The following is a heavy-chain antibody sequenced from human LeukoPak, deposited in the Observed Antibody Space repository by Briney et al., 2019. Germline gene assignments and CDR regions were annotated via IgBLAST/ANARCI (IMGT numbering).Heavy chain of an antibody. CDR1: GFIFSRYD. CDR2: ISFAGDKI. D-gene: IGHD3-22*01. J-gene: IGHJ4*02. Sequence: GGSLRLSCAASGFIFSRYDMSWVRQPPEEGLEWVSTISFAGDKIAYTDSVKGRFIISRDNSKNTVYLQMNSLRAEDTAVYYCAKRRASDGSGYRAFEFWGQGTLVTVSS. CDR3: AKRRASDGSGYRAFEF. V-gene: IGHV3-23*01.